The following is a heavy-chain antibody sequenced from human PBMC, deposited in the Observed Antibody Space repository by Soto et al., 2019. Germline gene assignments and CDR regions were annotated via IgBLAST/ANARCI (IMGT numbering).Heavy chain of an antibody. CDR3: ARRSGRIPGYAFDI. D-gene: IGHD3-9*01. CDR1: GFTFSSYD. CDR2: IGTAGDT. J-gene: IGHJ3*02. Sequence: GGSLRLSCAASGFTFSSYDMHWVRQATGKGLEWVSAIGTAGDTYYPGSVKGRFTISRENAKNSLYLQMNSLRAGDTAVYYCARRSGRIPGYAFDIWGQGTMVTVSS. V-gene: IGHV3-13*01.